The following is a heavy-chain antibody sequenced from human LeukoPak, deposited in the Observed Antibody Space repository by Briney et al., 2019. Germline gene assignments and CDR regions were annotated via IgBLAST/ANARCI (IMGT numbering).Heavy chain of an antibody. J-gene: IGHJ3*02. V-gene: IGHV3-7*01. CDR3: ARGDPARHDAFDI. CDR1: GFTFSSYW. CDR2: IKRDGSEK. Sequence: GGSLRLSCAASGFTFSSYWMSWVRQAPGKGLEWVANIKRDGSEKYYVDSVKGRFTISRDNAKNSLYLQMNSLRAEDTAVYYCARGDPARHDAFDIWGQGTMVTVSS.